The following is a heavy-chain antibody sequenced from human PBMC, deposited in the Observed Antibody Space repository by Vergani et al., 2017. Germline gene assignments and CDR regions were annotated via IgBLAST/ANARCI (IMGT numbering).Heavy chain of an antibody. Sequence: EVQLVESGGGLVQPGRSLRLSCTDSGVAFSDYAMSWVRQAPGKGLEWVGFIRRKGYGGTTEYAASVKGRFTISRDDSKSIAYLQMNSLKSEDTAVYYCTTPTKWELRYYFDYWGQGTLVTVSS. CDR3: TTPTKWELRYYFDY. CDR1: GVAFSDYA. D-gene: IGHD3-9*01. V-gene: IGHV3-49*04. CDR2: IRRKGYGGTT. J-gene: IGHJ4*02.